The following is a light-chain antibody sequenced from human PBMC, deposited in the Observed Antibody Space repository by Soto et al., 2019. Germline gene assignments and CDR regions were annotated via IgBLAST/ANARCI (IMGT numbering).Light chain of an antibody. Sequence: EIVLTQSPATLCLSPGERATLSCRASQSVSRNLAWYQQKPGQAPRLLIYDASNRATGIPARFSGSGSVTDFTLTISSLEPGDFAVYYCQQRSNWATFGPGTKVDIK. J-gene: IGKJ3*01. CDR2: DAS. CDR3: QQRSNWAT. V-gene: IGKV3-11*01. CDR1: QSVSRN.